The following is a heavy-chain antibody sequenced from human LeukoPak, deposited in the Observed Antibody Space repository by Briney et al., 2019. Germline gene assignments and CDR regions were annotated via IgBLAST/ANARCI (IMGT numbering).Heavy chain of an antibody. CDR3: AKAGCGSTGCYTNC. CDR1: GFTFEDYA. CDR2: ISWNSGSI. Sequence: GRSLRLSCVASGFTFEDYAILWVRQSPRKGLEWVSGISWNSGSIDYADSVKGRFTISRDNAKNSLYLQMNSLRAEDTALYYCAKAGCGSTGCYTNCWGQGTQVTVSS. D-gene: IGHD2-2*01. J-gene: IGHJ4*02. V-gene: IGHV3-9*01.